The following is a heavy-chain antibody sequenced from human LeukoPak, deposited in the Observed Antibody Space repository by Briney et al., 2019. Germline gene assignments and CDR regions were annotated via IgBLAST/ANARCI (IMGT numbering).Heavy chain of an antibody. CDR1: GGSINNYY. Sequence: SETLSLTCTVTGGSINNYYWSWIRQPAAKGQEWIGRIYTRGSTNYNPSLNRRVTMSVDTSKNQFSLKLSSVTAADTAVYYCARGRYCSADICSGGDAFDIWGQGTMVSVSS. CDR3: ARGRYCSADICSGGDAFDI. V-gene: IGHV4-4*07. D-gene: IGHD2-15*01. J-gene: IGHJ3*02. CDR2: IYTRGST.